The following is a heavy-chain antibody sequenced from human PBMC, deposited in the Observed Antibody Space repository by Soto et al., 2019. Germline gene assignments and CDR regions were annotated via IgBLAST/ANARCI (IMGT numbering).Heavy chain of an antibody. CDR1: GFTFSSYA. D-gene: IGHD2-15*01. V-gene: IGHV3-30*18. Sequence: SLRLSCAASGFTFSSYAMSWVRQAPGKGLEWVAVISYNGSNKYYADSVKGRFTISRDNSKNTLYLQMNSLRAEDTAVYYCAKDLAAYYYYYYMDVWGKGTTVTVS. J-gene: IGHJ6*03. CDR2: ISYNGSNK. CDR3: AKDLAAYYYYYYMDV.